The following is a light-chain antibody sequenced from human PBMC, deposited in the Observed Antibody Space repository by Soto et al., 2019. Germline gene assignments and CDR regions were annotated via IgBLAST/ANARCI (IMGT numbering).Light chain of an antibody. Sequence: DIQMTQSPSSLSASVVDRVTITFLASQGISNYLAWFQQKPGKAPKPLIYAASSLQSGVLSRFSGSGSGTDFTLIISSLQPEDFATYYCQQYNSYPINFGQGTRLEIK. J-gene: IGKJ5*01. CDR2: AAS. CDR1: QGISNY. V-gene: IGKV1-16*01. CDR3: QQYNSYPIN.